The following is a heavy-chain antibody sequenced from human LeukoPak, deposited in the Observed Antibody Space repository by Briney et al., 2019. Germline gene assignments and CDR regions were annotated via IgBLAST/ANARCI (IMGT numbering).Heavy chain of an antibody. J-gene: IGHJ4*02. D-gene: IGHD6-19*01. CDR3: AKDPGSSSGWYYFDY. V-gene: IGHV3-23*01. CDR1: GFTFTNYA. CDR2: MSGSAGST. Sequence: GGSLRLSCAASGFTFTNYAMNWVRQAPGKGLEWVSGMSGSAGSTYYADSVKGRFIISRDNSKNTLYLQMNSLRAEDTAVYYCAKDPGSSSGWYYFDYWGQGTLVTVSS.